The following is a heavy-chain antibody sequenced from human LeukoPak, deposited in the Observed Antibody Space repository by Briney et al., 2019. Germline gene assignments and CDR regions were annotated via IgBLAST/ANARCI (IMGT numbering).Heavy chain of an antibody. CDR2: ISWNSDTI. J-gene: IGHJ4*02. D-gene: IGHD5-12*01. CDR3: ATNGGGDSGYGNFDY. CDR1: GFTFDDYA. V-gene: IGHV3-9*01. Sequence: QPGGSLRLSCAVSGFTFDDYAMHWVRLVPGKGLEWVSGISWNSDTIGYGDSVKGRFTISRDNAKNSLYLQMNSLRPEDTALYYCATNGGGDSGYGNFDYWGQGTLVTVSS.